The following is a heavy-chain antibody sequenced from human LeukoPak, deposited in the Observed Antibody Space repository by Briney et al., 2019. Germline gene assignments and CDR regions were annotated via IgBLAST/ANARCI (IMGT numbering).Heavy chain of an antibody. CDR1: GSTFSSYA. V-gene: IGHV3-64*01. Sequence: GSLRLSCAASGSTFSSYAMHWVRQAPGKGLEYVSAISSNGGSTYYANSVKGRFTISRDNSKNTLYLQMGSLRAEDMAVYYCARGGLGLRLTEIDYWGQGTLVTVSS. D-gene: IGHD4-17*01. CDR3: ARGGLGLRLTEIDY. CDR2: ISSNGGST. J-gene: IGHJ4*02.